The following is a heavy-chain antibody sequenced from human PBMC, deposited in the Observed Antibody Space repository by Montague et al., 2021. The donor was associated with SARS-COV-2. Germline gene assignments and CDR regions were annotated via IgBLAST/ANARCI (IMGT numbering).Heavy chain of an antibody. CDR3: ARGDHPTTASWYFFDS. J-gene: IGHJ4*02. V-gene: IGHV4-4*07. Sequence: SETLSLTCTVSGGSINYYYWHWLRQSAGKGLEWIGRIYSSGITNSNPSLESRVIMSVDSSQSQFSLKLNSATAADTAVYYCARGDHPTTASWYFFDSWGQGALVTVSS. CDR1: GGSINYYY. D-gene: IGHD6-13*01. CDR2: IYSSGIT.